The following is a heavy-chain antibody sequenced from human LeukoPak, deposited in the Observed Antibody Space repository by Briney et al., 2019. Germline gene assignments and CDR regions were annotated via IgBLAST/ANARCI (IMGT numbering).Heavy chain of an antibody. V-gene: IGHV4-34*01. D-gene: IGHD4-17*01. CDR3: ARGDGDYAAVY. Sequence: KASETLSLTCAVYGGSFSGYYWSWIRQPPGKGLEWIGKINHSGSTNYNPSLKSRVTISVDTSKNQFSLKLSSVTAADTAVYYCARGDGDYAAVYWGQGTLVTVSS. CDR2: INHSGST. J-gene: IGHJ4*02. CDR1: GGSFSGYY.